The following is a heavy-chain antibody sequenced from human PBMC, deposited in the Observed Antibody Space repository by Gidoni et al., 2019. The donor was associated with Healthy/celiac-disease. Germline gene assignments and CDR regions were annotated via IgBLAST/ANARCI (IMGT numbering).Heavy chain of an antibody. Sequence: QVQLVESGGGVVQPGRSLGLSCAASGFTFRSYGMHWVRQAPGKGLEWVAVISYDGSNKYYADSVKGRFTISRDNSKNTLYLQMNSLRAEDTAVYYCARVTAGGWMEDAFDIWGQGTMVTVSS. CDR3: ARVTAGGWMEDAFDI. D-gene: IGHD6-19*01. J-gene: IGHJ3*02. V-gene: IGHV3-30*03. CDR1: GFTFRSYG. CDR2: ISYDGSNK.